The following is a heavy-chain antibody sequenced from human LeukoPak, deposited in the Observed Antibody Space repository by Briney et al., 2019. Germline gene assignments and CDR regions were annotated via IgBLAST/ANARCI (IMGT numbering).Heavy chain of an antibody. J-gene: IGHJ4*02. Sequence: GGSLRLSCAASGFTFSSYAMSWVRQAPGKGLEWVSAISGSGGSTYYADSVKGRFTISRDNSKNTLYLQMNSLRAEDTAVYYCAKDSRGYSYGHASDCWGQGTLDTVSS. CDR1: GFTFSSYA. CDR2: ISGSGGST. CDR3: AKDSRGYSYGHASDC. D-gene: IGHD5-18*01. V-gene: IGHV3-23*01.